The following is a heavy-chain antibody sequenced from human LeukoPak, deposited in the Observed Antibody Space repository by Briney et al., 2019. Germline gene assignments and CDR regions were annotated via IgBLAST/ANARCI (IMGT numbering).Heavy chain of an antibody. CDR3: ARRDTAMEHFDY. CDR1: GYTFTSYY. CDR2: INPSGGST. J-gene: IGHJ4*02. Sequence: ASVKVSCKASGYTFTSYYMHWVRQAPGQWLEWMGIINPSGGSTSYAQKFQGRVTMTRDTSTSTVYMELSSLRSEDTAVYYCARRDTAMEHFDYWGQGTLVTVSS. V-gene: IGHV1-46*01. D-gene: IGHD5-18*01.